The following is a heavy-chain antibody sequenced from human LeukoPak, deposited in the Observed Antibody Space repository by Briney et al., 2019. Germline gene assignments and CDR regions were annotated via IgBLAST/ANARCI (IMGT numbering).Heavy chain of an antibody. Sequence: GGSMRLSCAASGLAFSAYKMHWVRHAPRKGLVWVSRISTDGYTTDYADFVQGRFTASRDNTKNTWSLEMNSLRAEDTAVYYCVVGGSPGYWGQGTLVTVSS. CDR3: VVGGSPGY. V-gene: IGHV3-74*01. J-gene: IGHJ4*02. CDR2: ISTDGYTT. D-gene: IGHD2-15*01. CDR1: GLAFSAYK.